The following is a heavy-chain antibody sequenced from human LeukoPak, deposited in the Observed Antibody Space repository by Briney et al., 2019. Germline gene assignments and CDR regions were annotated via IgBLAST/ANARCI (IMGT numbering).Heavy chain of an antibody. CDR2: ISYDGSNK. V-gene: IGHV3-30*03. J-gene: IGHJ4*02. CDR3: ARGPLGYDTFFDS. D-gene: IGHD3-22*01. CDR1: GFTFSSYG. Sequence: GGSLRLSCAASGFTFSSYGMHWVRQAPGKGLEWVAVISYDGSNKYYADSVKGRFTISRDNSKNTLYLQMNSLRAADTAVYYCARGPLGYDTFFDSWGQGTLVTVSS.